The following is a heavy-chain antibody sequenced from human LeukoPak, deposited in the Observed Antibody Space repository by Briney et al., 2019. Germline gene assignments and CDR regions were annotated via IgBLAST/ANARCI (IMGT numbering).Heavy chain of an antibody. V-gene: IGHV3-48*03. J-gene: IGHJ4*02. CDR1: GFTFSSHE. Sequence: GGSLRLSCAASGFTFSSHEMNWVRQAPGKGLEWVSYISSSGSTIYYADSVKGRFTISRDNAKNSLYLQMNSLRAEDTAVYYCARDLVVFYYDSSGGRGLDYWGQGTLVTVSS. CDR3: ARDLVVFYYDSSGGRGLDY. CDR2: ISSSGSTI. D-gene: IGHD3-22*01.